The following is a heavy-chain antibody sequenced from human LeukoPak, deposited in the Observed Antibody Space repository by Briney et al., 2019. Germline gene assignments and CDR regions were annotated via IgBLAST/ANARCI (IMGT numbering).Heavy chain of an antibody. J-gene: IGHJ4*02. V-gene: IGHV3-21*01. CDR2: ISSSSRYI. CDR1: GITFSTYT. CDR3: ARDLGAEGTGGFDY. Sequence: PGGSLRLSCADSGITFSTYTMNWVRQAPGQGLEWVSSISSSSRYIYYADSVKGRFTISRDNVYNSLYLQMNSLRADDTAVYYCARDLGAEGTGGFDYWGQGTLVTVSS. D-gene: IGHD2-15*01.